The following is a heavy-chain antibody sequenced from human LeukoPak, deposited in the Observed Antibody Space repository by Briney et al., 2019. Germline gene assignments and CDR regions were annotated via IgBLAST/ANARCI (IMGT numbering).Heavy chain of an antibody. J-gene: IGHJ6*03. Sequence: SETLSLTCTVSGGSISSYYWSWIRQPPGKGLEWIGYIYYSGSTNYNPSLKSRVTISVDTSKNQFSLKPSSVTAADTAVYYCARAILSDYYYYMDVWGKGTTVTVSS. CDR2: IYYSGST. V-gene: IGHV4-59*01. CDR1: GGSISSYY. CDR3: ARAILSDYYYYMDV. D-gene: IGHD2-15*01.